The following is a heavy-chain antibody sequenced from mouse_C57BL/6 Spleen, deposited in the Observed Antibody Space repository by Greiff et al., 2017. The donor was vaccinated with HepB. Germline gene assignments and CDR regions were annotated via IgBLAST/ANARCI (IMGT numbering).Heavy chain of an antibody. Sequence: QVQLQQSGAELVRPGASVKLSCKASGYTFTDYYINWVKQRPGQGLEWIARIYPGSGNTYYNEKFKGKATLTAEKSSSTAYMQLSSLTSEDSAVYFCARGEGYYPSFAYWGQGTLVTVSA. CDR3: ARGEGYYPSFAY. J-gene: IGHJ3*01. CDR1: GYTFTDYY. D-gene: IGHD2-3*01. CDR2: IYPGSGNT. V-gene: IGHV1-76*01.